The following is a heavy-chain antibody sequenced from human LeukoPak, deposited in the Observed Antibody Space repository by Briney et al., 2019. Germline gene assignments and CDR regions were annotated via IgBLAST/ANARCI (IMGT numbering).Heavy chain of an antibody. CDR3: ARGSITMVRGVMRYYYYYYMDV. J-gene: IGHJ6*03. CDR2: INHSGST. CDR1: GGSFSGYY. V-gene: IGHV4-34*01. Sequence: SETLSLTCAVYGGSFSGYYWSWISQPPGKGLEWIGEINHSGSTNYNPSLKSRVTISVDTSKNQFSLKLSSVTAADTAVYYCARGSITMVRGVMRYYYYYYMDVWGKGTTVTISS. D-gene: IGHD3-10*01.